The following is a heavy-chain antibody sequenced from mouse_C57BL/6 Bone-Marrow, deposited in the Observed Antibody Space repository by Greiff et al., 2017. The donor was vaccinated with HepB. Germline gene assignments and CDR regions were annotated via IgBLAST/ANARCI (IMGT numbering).Heavy chain of an antibody. Sequence: VQLQQSGPGLVAPSQSLSITCTVSGFSLTSYAISWVRQPPGKGLEWLGVIWTGGGTNYNSALKSRLSISKDNSKSQVFLKMNSLQTDDTARYYCARYPPLRYYAMDYWGQGTSVTVSS. CDR2: IWTGGGT. J-gene: IGHJ4*01. CDR3: ARYPPLRYYAMDY. CDR1: GFSLTSYA. D-gene: IGHD1-1*01. V-gene: IGHV2-9-1*01.